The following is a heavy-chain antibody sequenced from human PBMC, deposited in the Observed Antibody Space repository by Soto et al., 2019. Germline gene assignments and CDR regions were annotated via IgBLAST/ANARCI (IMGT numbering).Heavy chain of an antibody. D-gene: IGHD1-1*01. CDR2: IYTSRST. Sequence: XETLSLTCTVSGCSISSYYWSWIRQPAGKGLEWIGRIYTSRSTNYNPSLKSRVTMSVDTSKNQFSLKLSSVTAADTAVYYCAGQTGTRPYYYYYYGMDVWGQGTTVTVSS. CDR3: AGQTGTRPYYYYYYGMDV. J-gene: IGHJ6*02. V-gene: IGHV4-4*07. CDR1: GCSISSYY.